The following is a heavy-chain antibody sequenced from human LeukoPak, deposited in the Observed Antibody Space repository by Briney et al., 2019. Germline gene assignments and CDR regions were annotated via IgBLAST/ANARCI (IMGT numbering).Heavy chain of an antibody. Sequence: GRSLRLSCAASGFTFSSYAMSWVRQAPGKGLEWVSAISGSGGSTYYADSVKGRFTISRDNSKNTLYLQMNSLRAEDTAVYYCAKDLAMYSSNRFDPWGQGTLVTVSS. CDR2: ISGSGGST. CDR1: GFTFSSYA. V-gene: IGHV3-23*01. D-gene: IGHD6-13*01. CDR3: AKDLAMYSSNRFDP. J-gene: IGHJ5*02.